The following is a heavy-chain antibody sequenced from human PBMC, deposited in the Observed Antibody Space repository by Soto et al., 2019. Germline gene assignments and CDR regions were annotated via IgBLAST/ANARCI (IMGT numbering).Heavy chain of an antibody. CDR1: GFTCSSYA. CDR3: ATLPEYSDGIDYYGMDV. Sequence: GGSLRLSCPASGFTCSSYAIRWVRQASGQGLEWVSAVSGSGGSTHYADSDKNRFSLSRDNSKNTLYLQMNSLRAEDTAVYYRATLPEYSDGIDYYGMDVWGQGTTVTVSS. CDR2: VSGSGGST. V-gene: IGHV3-23*01. J-gene: IGHJ6*02. D-gene: IGHD5-18*01.